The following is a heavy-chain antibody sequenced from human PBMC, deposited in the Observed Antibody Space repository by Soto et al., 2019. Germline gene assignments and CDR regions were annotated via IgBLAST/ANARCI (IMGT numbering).Heavy chain of an antibody. CDR1: GGSVSSGSYY. D-gene: IGHD6-19*01. J-gene: IGHJ4*02. CDR3: ARPRLPGYSSGFDY. V-gene: IGHV4-61*01. Sequence: QVQLQESGPGLVKPSETLSLTCTVSGGSVSSGSYYWSWIRQPPGKGLEWIGYIYYSGSTNYNPSLKSRVTISVDTSKNQFSLKLSSVTAADTAVYYCARPRLPGYSSGFDYWGLGTLVTVSS. CDR2: IYYSGST.